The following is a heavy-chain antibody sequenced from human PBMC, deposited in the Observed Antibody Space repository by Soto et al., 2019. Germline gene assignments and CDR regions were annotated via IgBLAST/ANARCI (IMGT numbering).Heavy chain of an antibody. D-gene: IGHD2-2*01. CDR2: IKSKTDGGTT. CDR1: GFTFSNAW. J-gene: IGHJ3*02. Sequence: GESLKISCAASGFTFSNAWMSWVRQAPGKGLEWVGRIKSKTDGGTTDYAAPVKGRFTISRDDSKNTLYLQMNSLKTEDTAVYYCHREGIVVVPAARDAFDIWGQGTMVTVSS. CDR3: HREGIVVVPAARDAFDI. V-gene: IGHV3-15*01.